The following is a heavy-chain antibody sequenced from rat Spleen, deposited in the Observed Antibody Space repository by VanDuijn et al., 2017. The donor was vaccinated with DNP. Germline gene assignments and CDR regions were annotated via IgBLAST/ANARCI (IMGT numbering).Heavy chain of an antibody. CDR3: ARQGGSFDY. D-gene: IGHD4-3*01. J-gene: IGHJ2*01. Sequence: EVQLVESGGGLVQPGRSLKLSCAASGFTFSDYYMTWVRQAPTKGLEWVAYISYDGSGTYYRDSVQGRFTISRDNAKNTLSLQMNSLKSEDMATYYCARQGGSFDYWGQGVMVTVSS. CDR2: ISYDGSGT. CDR1: GFTFSDYY. V-gene: IGHV5-22*01.